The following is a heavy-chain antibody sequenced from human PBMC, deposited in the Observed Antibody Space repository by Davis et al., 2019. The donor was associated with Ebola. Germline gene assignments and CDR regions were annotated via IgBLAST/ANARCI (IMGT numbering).Heavy chain of an antibody. Sequence: SETLSLTCTVSGGSISSGGYYWSWIRQHPGKGLEWIGYIYYSGSTYYNPSLKSRVTISVDTSKNQFSLKLSSVTAADTAVYYCARRSYGGVDYWGQGTLVTVSS. D-gene: IGHD4/OR15-4a*01. CDR3: ARRSYGGVDY. CDR1: GGSISSGGYY. CDR2: IYYSGST. J-gene: IGHJ4*02. V-gene: IGHV4-31*03.